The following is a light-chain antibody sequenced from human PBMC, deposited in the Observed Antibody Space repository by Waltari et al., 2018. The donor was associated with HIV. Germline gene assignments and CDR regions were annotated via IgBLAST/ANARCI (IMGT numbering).Light chain of an antibody. Sequence: QPVLTQPPSASASLGASVTPTYTLCSGSSNYKVDWYQPRPGKGPRFVMRVGTGGIVGSKGDGIPDRFSVLGSGLNRYLTIKNIQEEDESDYHCGADHGSGSNFVYVFGTGTKVTVL. V-gene: IGLV9-49*01. CDR2: VGTGGIVG. J-gene: IGLJ1*01. CDR3: GADHGSGSNFVYV. CDR1: SGSSNYK.